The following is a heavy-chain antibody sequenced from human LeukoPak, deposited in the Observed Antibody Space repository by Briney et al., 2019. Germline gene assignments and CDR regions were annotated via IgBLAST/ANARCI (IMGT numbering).Heavy chain of an antibody. CDR2: ISYDGSNK. CDR1: GFTFSSYG. D-gene: IGHD2-15*01. J-gene: IGHJ4*02. Sequence: GRSLRLSCAASGFTFSSYGMHWVRQAPGKGLEWVAVISYDGSNKYYADSVKGRFTISRDNSKNTLYLQMNSLRAEDTAVYYCVLGGYFDYWGQGTPVTVSS. V-gene: IGHV3-30*03. CDR3: VLGGYFDY.